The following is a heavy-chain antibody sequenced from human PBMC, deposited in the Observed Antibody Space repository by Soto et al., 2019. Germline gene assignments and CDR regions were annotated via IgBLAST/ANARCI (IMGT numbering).Heavy chain of an antibody. CDR2: IKDDGSEK. D-gene: IGHD3-22*01. J-gene: IGHJ6*02. CDR3: ARDWGTPGRGSAVGYYSHYGMDV. Sequence: EVQLVESGGGLVQPGGSLRLSCVASEFTFNTYWMNWVRQAPGRGLEWVANIKDDGSEKNYVESVKGRFTISRDNAKNSLYLQMNSLRGEDTAVYFCARDWGTPGRGSAVGYYSHYGMDVWGQGTTVTVSS. CDR1: EFTFNTYW. V-gene: IGHV3-7*05.